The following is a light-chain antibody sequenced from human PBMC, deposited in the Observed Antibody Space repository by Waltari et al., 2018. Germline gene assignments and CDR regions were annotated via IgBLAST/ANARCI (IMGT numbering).Light chain of an antibody. CDR1: SGHSSYA. CDR2: LNSDGSH. J-gene: IGLJ3*02. V-gene: IGLV4-69*01. Sequence: QLVLTQSPSASASLGASVKLTCTLSSGHSSYAIAWHQQQPEKGPRYLMKLNSDGSHSKGDGIPDRFSGSSSGAEGYLTISSLQSEDEADYYCQTWGTGKGVFGGGTKLTVL. CDR3: QTWGTGKGV.